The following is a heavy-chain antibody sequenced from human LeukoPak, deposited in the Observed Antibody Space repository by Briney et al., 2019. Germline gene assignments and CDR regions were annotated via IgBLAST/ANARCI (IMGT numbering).Heavy chain of an antibody. D-gene: IGHD6-19*01. V-gene: IGHV3-74*01. CDR1: GYTFSTYW. CDR2: INVDGSGA. CDR3: ARATRIYSSGWYYSFDY. J-gene: IGHJ4*02. Sequence: AGWALRLSCAASGYTFSTYWTHWVRQAPGKGLVWVSHINVDGSGASYADSVKGRFTISRDNAKNTLYLHMNSLRAEDTAVYYCARATRIYSSGWYYSFDYWGQGTLVTVSS.